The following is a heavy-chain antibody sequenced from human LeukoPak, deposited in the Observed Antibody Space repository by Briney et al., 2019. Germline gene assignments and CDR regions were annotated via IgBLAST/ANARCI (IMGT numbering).Heavy chain of an antibody. CDR1: GFTFSSFA. V-gene: IGHV3-30-3*01. J-gene: IGHJ4*02. CDR3: AKDRGEHYFDY. D-gene: IGHD1-1*01. Sequence: PGGSLRLSCAASGFTFSSFAMNWVRQAPGKGLEWVAIISYDGGNKYYVDSVKGRFTISRDNSKNTLYMQMNRLRAEDTAVYYCAKDRGEHYFDYWGQGTLVTVSS. CDR2: ISYDGGNK.